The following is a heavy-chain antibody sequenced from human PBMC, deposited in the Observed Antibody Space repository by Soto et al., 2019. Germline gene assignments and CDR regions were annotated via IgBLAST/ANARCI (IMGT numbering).Heavy chain of an antibody. D-gene: IGHD2-2*01. V-gene: IGHV3-33*01. Sequence: QVQLVESGGGVVQPGRSLRLSCAASGFTFSSYGMHWVRQAPGKGLEWVAVIWYDGSNKYYADSVKGRFTISRDNSKNTLYLQMNSLRAEDTAVYYCARDEVFSVPAAMGYWGQGTLVTVSS. CDR3: ARDEVFSVPAAMGY. CDR2: IWYDGSNK. J-gene: IGHJ4*02. CDR1: GFTFSSYG.